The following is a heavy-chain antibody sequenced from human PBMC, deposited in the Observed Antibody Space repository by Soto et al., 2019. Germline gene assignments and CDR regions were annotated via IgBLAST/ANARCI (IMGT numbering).Heavy chain of an antibody. CDR3: ARNPYSSGWYYFDY. CDR1: GFTFSIYG. CDR2: IWYDGDDK. J-gene: IGHJ4*02. V-gene: IGHV3-33*01. D-gene: IGHD6-19*01. Sequence: GGSLRLSCAASGFTFSIYGMHWVRQAPGKGLEWVAVIWYDGDDKYYADSVKGRFTISRDNDKNTLYLQMNNLRAEDTAVYYCARNPYSSGWYYFDYWGQGTLVTVSS.